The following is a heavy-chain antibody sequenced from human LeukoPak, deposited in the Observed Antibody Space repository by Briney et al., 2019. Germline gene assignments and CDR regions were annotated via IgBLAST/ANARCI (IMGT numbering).Heavy chain of an antibody. V-gene: IGHV1-69*05. CDR2: IIPIFGTA. Sequence: SVKVSCKASGGTFSSYAISWVRQAPGQGGEGVGGIIPIFGTANYAQKFQGRVTITTDESTSTAYMELSSLRSDDTAVYHCARDLSISSTSCPSHWGQGTLVNVSS. D-gene: IGHD2-2*01. CDR1: GGTFSSYA. CDR3: ARDLSISSTSCPSH. J-gene: IGHJ4*02.